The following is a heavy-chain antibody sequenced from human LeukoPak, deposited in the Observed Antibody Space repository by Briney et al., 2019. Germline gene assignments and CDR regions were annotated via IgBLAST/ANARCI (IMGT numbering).Heavy chain of an antibody. Sequence: PGGSLRLSCAASGFTFSSYAMHWVRQAPGKGLEWVAVISYDGSNKYYADSVKGRFTISRDNSKNTLYLQMNSLRAEDTAVYYCARAYSGRLAYFDYWGQGTLVTVSS. V-gene: IGHV3-30*14. CDR1: GFTFSSYA. D-gene: IGHD1-26*01. CDR3: ARAYSGRLAYFDY. J-gene: IGHJ4*02. CDR2: ISYDGSNK.